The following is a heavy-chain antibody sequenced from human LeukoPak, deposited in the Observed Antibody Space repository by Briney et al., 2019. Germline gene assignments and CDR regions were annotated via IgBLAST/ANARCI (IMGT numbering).Heavy chain of an antibody. V-gene: IGHV3-33*06. CDR2: IWYDGSNK. J-gene: IGHJ4*02. D-gene: IGHD3-22*01. CDR3: AKDWQGNYYDSSGYYPIFDY. CDR1: GFTFSSYG. Sequence: PGGSLRLSCAASGFTFSSYGMHWGRPAPGKGLQGVAVIWYDGSNKYYADSVKGRFTISRDNSKNTLYLQMNSLRAEDTAVYYCAKDWQGNYYDSSGYYPIFDYWGQGTLVTVSS.